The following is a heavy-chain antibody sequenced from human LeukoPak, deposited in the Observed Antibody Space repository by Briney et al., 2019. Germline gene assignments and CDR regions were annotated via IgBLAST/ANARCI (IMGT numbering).Heavy chain of an antibody. CDR3: ARADEEVAFDY. J-gene: IGHJ4*02. CDR1: GFTVSSNY. CDR2: IYSGGST. V-gene: IGHV3-66*01. D-gene: IGHD5-12*01. Sequence: GGSLRLSCAASGFTVSSNYMSWVRQAPGKGLEWVSVIYSGGSTYYADSVKGRFTISRDNSKNTLYLQMNSLRAEDTAVYYCARADEEVAFDYWGQGTLVTVSS.